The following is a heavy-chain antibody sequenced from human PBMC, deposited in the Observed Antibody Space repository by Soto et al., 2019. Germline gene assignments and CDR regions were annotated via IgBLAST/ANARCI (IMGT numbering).Heavy chain of an antibody. D-gene: IGHD5-12*01. CDR3: ARDRRRDGYNYRYWYFDL. J-gene: IGHJ2*01. CDR1: GFTFSSYG. CDR2: IWYDGSNK. V-gene: IGHV3-33*01. Sequence: QVQLVESGGGVVQPGRSLRLSCAASGFTFSSYGMHWVRQAPGKGLEWVAGIWYDGSNKYYADSVKGRFTISRDNSKNTLYLKMNSLRAEDTAVYYCARDRRRDGYNYRYWYFDLWGRGTLVTVSS.